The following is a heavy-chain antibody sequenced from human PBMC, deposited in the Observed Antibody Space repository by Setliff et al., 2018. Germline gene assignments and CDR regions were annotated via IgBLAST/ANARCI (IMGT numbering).Heavy chain of an antibody. CDR2: TIPVFGTT. V-gene: IGHV1-69*05. CDR1: GGTFSSYG. J-gene: IGHJ3*02. D-gene: IGHD2-15*01. Sequence: ASVKVSCKASGGTFSSYGISWVRQAPGQGLEWMGGTIPVFGTTDHAQKFQGRVTIMTDESTSTAYMELSSLTSEDTAVYYCARGCSSGSCYPHDVFAIWGQGTMVTVSS. CDR3: ARGCSSGSCYPHDVFAI.